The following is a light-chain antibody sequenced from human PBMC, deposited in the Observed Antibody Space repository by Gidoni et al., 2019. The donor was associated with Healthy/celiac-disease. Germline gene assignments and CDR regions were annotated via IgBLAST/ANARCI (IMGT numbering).Light chain of an antibody. CDR2: GAS. CDR3: QQYNSWPQT. V-gene: IGKV3-15*01. Sequence: EIVLSQSPATLSVSPGERVTLSCRASQSISSNLAWYQQKPGQAPRLLTYGASTRATGIPARFSGSGSGTEFTLTISSLQSEDFAVYYCQQYNSWPQTFGQGTKVEIK. J-gene: IGKJ1*01. CDR1: QSISSN.